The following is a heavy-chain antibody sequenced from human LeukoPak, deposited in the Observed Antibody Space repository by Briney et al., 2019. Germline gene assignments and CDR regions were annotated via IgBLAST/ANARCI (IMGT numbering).Heavy chain of an antibody. J-gene: IGHJ6*02. Sequence: PGGSLRLSCVASGFTFSNAWMNWVRQAPGKGLEWVGRIKSKSDGGTTDYAAPVKGKFTISRDDSKNTLYLQMNSLRGEDTAVYYCAKGGGYDSDYYYYGMDVWGQGTTVTVSS. CDR2: IKSKSDGGTT. CDR1: GFTFSNAW. V-gene: IGHV3-15*01. D-gene: IGHD5-12*01. CDR3: AKGGGYDSDYYYYGMDV.